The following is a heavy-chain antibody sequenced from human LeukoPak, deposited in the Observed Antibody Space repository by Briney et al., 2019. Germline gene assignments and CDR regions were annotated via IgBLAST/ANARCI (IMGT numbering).Heavy chain of an antibody. D-gene: IGHD6-13*01. CDR1: GYTFTSYG. CDR3: ARVPQSSSWYWVGNLLNLDY. J-gene: IGHJ4*02. V-gene: IGHV1-18*01. CDR2: ISAYNGNT. Sequence: VASVKVSCKASGYTFTSYGISWVRQAPGQGLEWMGWISAYNGNTNYAQKLQGRVTMTTDTSTSTAYMELRSLRSDDTAVYYCARVPQSSSWYWVGNLLNLDYWGQGTLVTVSS.